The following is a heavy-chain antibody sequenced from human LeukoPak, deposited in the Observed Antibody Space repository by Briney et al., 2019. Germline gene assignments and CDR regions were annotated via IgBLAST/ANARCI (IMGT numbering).Heavy chain of an antibody. V-gene: IGHV4-59*08. CDR3: AATYDYIWGNYRQFDY. D-gene: IGHD3-16*02. CDR1: GDSIRSYY. CDR2: IYYTGTT. J-gene: IGHJ4*02. Sequence: PSETLSLTCSVSGDSIRSYYWNWLRQSPGKGLEWIGYIYYTGTTKYNPSLKSRVTISLDTSSNQFSLKLSSVTAPDTAVYYCAATYDYIWGNYRQFDYWGQGTLVTVSS.